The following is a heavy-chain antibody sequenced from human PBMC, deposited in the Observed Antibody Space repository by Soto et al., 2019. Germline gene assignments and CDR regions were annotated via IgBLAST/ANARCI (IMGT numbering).Heavy chain of an antibody. J-gene: IGHJ4*02. Sequence: QVQLVQSGAEVKKPGASVKVSCKASGYTFSNFYIHWLRQAPGQGLEWMGIINPSGGSTSYAQKFQGRVTMPRDTSTSTVYMELSSLRSEDTAVHYCARADYYGSSGYHLDYWGQGTLVTVSS. CDR1: GYTFSNFY. CDR3: ARADYYGSSGYHLDY. D-gene: IGHD3-22*01. V-gene: IGHV1-46*01. CDR2: INPSGGST.